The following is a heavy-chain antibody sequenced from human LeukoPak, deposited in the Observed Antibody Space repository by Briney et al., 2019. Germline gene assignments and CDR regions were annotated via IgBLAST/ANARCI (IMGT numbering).Heavy chain of an antibody. Sequence: GGSLRLSCAASGFTFSNYGMNWVRQAPGRGLEWVSGISGSGGSTYYADSVKGRFTISRDNSKYTLYLQVNSLRAEDTAIYYCAKKRVLVVPAADFDNWGQGTLVTVSS. CDR1: GFTFSNYG. CDR3: AKKRVLVVPAADFDN. CDR2: ISGSGGST. V-gene: IGHV3-23*01. D-gene: IGHD2-2*01. J-gene: IGHJ4*02.